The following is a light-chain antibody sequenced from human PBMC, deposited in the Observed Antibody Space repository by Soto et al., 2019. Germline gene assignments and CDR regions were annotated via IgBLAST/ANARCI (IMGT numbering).Light chain of an antibody. J-gene: IGKJ1*01. V-gene: IGKV1-5*01. CDR2: DAS. CDR1: QSISNK. Sequence: DIQMTQSPSTLSASVGDRVTITCRASQSISNKLAWYQQKAGKAPKVLIYDASTLESGVPSRFSGTGSGTEFTFSITSLQPEDFGTYYCQQCYMGWTFGQGTKVDIK. CDR3: QQCYMGWT.